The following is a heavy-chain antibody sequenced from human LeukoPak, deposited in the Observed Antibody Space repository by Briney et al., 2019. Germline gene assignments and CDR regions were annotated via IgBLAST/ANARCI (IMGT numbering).Heavy chain of an antibody. V-gene: IGHV4-4*07. J-gene: IGHJ5*02. CDR2: IYASGSI. CDR3: ARVTDLRCNYFDP. CDR1: GGSISSYY. Sequence: PSETLSLTCTVSGGSISSYYWSWIRQPAGKGLEWIGRIYASGSINYNPSLKSRVTMSVDTSKNQLSLKLTSVTAADTAVYYCARVTDLRCNYFDPWGQGTLVTVSS. D-gene: IGHD5/OR15-5a*01.